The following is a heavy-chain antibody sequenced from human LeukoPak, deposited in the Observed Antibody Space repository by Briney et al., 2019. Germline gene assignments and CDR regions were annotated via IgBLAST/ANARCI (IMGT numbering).Heavy chain of an antibody. CDR2: ISSSSSYI. Sequence: GGSLRLSCAASGFTFSSYSMNWVRQAPGKGLKWVSSISSSSSYIYYADSVKGRFTISRDNAKNSLYLQMNSLRAEDTAVYYCARVKAVAGTYFDYWGQGTLVTVSS. J-gene: IGHJ4*02. CDR1: GFTFSSYS. V-gene: IGHV3-21*01. CDR3: ARVKAVAGTYFDY. D-gene: IGHD6-19*01.